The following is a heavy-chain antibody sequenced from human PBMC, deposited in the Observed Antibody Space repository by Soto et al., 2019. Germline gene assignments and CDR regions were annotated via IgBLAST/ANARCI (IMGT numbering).Heavy chain of an antibody. J-gene: IGHJ6*02. CDR1: GGTFSSYA. Sequence: QVQLVQSGAEVKKPGSSVKVSCKASGGTFSSYAISWVRQAPGQGLEWMGGIIPIFGTANYAQKFQGRVTITADESTSTAYMELSSLRSEDRAVYYCARLLTYDYVWGSYRFYGMDVRGQGTTVTVSS. D-gene: IGHD3-16*02. CDR2: IIPIFGTA. V-gene: IGHV1-69*01. CDR3: ARLLTYDYVWGSYRFYGMDV.